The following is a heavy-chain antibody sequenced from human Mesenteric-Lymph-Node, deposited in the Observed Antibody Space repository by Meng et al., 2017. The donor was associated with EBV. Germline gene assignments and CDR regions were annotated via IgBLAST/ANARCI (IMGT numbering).Heavy chain of an antibody. Sequence: PVASVKIPYNASGYIFTSYDIGCLRQAPGQRLEWMGWISAHNAKTDFAQKVQGRVILTTDTSTSTAYMELRSLTYDDTAIYYCARLNEGFTSYGDAYYFDYWGQGTLVTVSS. J-gene: IGHJ4*02. CDR3: ARLNEGFTSYGDAYYFDY. D-gene: IGHD4-17*01. V-gene: IGHV1-18*01. CDR1: GYIFTSYD. CDR2: ISAHNAKT.